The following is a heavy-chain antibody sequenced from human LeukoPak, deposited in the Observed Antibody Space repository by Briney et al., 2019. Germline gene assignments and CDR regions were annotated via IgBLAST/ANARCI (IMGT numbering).Heavy chain of an antibody. CDR3: ASLHAFDI. CDR2: ISSGCSTI. CDR1: GFTFSSYN. V-gene: IGHV3-48*04. Sequence: GGSLRLSCAASGFTFSSYNMNWVRQAPGKGLEWVSYISSGCSTIYYADSVKGRFTISRDNAKNSLYLQMNSLRAEDTAVYYCASLHAFDIWGQGTMVTVSS. J-gene: IGHJ3*02.